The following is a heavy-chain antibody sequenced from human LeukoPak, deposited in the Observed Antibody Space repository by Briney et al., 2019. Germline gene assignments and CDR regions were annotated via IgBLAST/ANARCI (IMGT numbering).Heavy chain of an antibody. V-gene: IGHV3-7*01. CDR3: VRDRGYSTFDY. J-gene: IGHJ4*02. CDR1: GFILSEYW. D-gene: IGHD4-23*01. Sequence: GGSLRLSCAASGFILSEYWMSWVRQAPGKGPEWVANMKEDGGEINYVDSVKGRFTISRDNAKKSLYLQMNRLRPEDTAVYYCVRDRGYSTFDYWGQGTLATVSS. CDR2: MKEDGGEI.